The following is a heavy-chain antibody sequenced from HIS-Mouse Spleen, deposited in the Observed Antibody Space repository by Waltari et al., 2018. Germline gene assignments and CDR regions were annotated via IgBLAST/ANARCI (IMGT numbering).Heavy chain of an antibody. V-gene: IGHV3-23*01. CDR1: GGSISSSSYY. CDR3: AKVRGHHYYDSSGYHYYFDY. Sequence: LQLQESGPGLVKPSETLSLTCTVSGGSISSSSYYWGWVRQAPGKGLEWVSAISGSGGSTYYADSVKGRFTISRDNSKNTLYLQMNSLRAEDTAVYYCAKVRGHHYYDSSGYHYYFDYWGQGTLVTVSS. D-gene: IGHD3-22*01. J-gene: IGHJ4*02. CDR2: ISGSGGST.